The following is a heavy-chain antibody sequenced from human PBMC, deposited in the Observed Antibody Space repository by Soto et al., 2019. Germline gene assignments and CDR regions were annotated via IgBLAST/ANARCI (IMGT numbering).Heavy chain of an antibody. CDR1: GASISSSSNY. CDR3: VRGSGKYYYGMDV. Sequence: QLQLQESGPGLVKPSETLSLTCTVSGASISSSSNYWGWIRQPPGKRLEWIGSIYYSGSTYYNPSLKSRVTIAVDTSKNQFSLKLSSVTAADTAVYYCVRGSGKYYYGMDVWGQGTTVTVSS. D-gene: IGHD3-10*01. V-gene: IGHV4-39*01. CDR2: IYYSGST. J-gene: IGHJ6*02.